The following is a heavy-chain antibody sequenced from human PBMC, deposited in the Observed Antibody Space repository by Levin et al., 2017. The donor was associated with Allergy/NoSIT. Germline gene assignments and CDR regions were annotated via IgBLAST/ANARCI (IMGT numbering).Heavy chain of an antibody. Sequence: LSLPCAASGFTFHNFWMIWVRQAPGQGLEWVANIKHDGSEKNYVGSVKGRFTISRDSAENSLFLQMNSLRAEDTGVYYCTRGVPYFGSGSHSDYWGQGTLVSVSS. V-gene: IGHV3-7*01. CDR2: IKHDGSEK. CDR3: TRGVPYFGSGSHSDY. D-gene: IGHD3-10*01. CDR1: GFTFHNFW. J-gene: IGHJ4*02.